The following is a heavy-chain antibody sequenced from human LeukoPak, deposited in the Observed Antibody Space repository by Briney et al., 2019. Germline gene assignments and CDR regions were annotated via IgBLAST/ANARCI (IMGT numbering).Heavy chain of an antibody. CDR2: ISDNGRRK. CDR1: GFRFSSYA. D-gene: IGHD6-19*01. V-gene: IGHV3-30*04. Sequence: GGSLRLSCVASGFRFSSYAIHWVRQAPGKGLEWVALISDNGRRKEYADSVKGRFTIDRDNSRNTVYLQMNSLRVEDTAVYYCARDIIGVAGTEVWGQGTLVTVSS. J-gene: IGHJ4*02. CDR3: ARDIIGVAGTEV.